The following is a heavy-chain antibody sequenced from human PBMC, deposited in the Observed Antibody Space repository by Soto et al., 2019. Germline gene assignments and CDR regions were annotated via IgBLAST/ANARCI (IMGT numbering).Heavy chain of an antibody. Sequence: QVQLVQSGAEVKKPGSSVKVSCEASGGTFSSYAISWVRQAPGQGLEWMGGIIPIFGTANYAQKFQGRVPITADESTSTAYMELSSLRSEDTAVYYCARDGDFVVVPAAIKWSYGMDVWGQGTTVTVSS. CDR2: IIPIFGTA. V-gene: IGHV1-69*01. J-gene: IGHJ6*02. D-gene: IGHD2-2*02. CDR3: ARDGDFVVVPAAIKWSYGMDV. CDR1: GGTFSSYA.